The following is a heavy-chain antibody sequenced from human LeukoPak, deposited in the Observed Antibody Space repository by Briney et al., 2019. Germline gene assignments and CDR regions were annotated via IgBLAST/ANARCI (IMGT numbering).Heavy chain of an antibody. V-gene: IGHV4-59*08. Sequence: KPSETLSLTCTVSGGSISSYYWSWIRQPPGKGLEWIGYIYYSGSTNYNPSLKSRVTISVDTSKNQFSLKLSSVTAADTAVYYCASGLQEWHLDYWGQGTWSPSPQ. CDR3: ASGLQEWHLDY. J-gene: IGHJ4*02. CDR1: GGSISSYY. D-gene: IGHD3-3*01. CDR2: IYYSGST.